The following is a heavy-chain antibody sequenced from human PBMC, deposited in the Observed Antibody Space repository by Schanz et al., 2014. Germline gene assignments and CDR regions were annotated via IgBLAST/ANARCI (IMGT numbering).Heavy chain of an antibody. J-gene: IGHJ4*02. CDR3: ARIGGSVFDY. V-gene: IGHV3-66*02. D-gene: IGHD3-10*01. CDR2: IFTDGRT. Sequence: EMQLLESGGGLIQPGGSLRLSCAASGFAVDNYYMSCVRQAPGRGLEWVSIIFTDGRTYYADSVKGRFTISRDSSKNTLFLQMNSLRTEDTAVYYCARIGGSVFDYWAQGTLVTVSS. CDR1: GFAVDNYY.